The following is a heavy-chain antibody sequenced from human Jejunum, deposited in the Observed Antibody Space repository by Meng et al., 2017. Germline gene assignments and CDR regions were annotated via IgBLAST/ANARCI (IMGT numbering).Heavy chain of an antibody. CDR2: ISPSSASR. D-gene: IGHD3-3*01. J-gene: IGHJ4*02. V-gene: IGHV3-21*06. Sequence: GESLKISCAASGFAFDAFTMNWVRQAPGRGLEWVSSISPSSASRYYADSVQGRFSISRDNARNSIFLQMDSLRVEDTAVYYCVGAMPWPLEWLFHYWGQGTPVTVSS. CDR3: VGAMPWPLEWLFHY. CDR1: GFAFDAFT.